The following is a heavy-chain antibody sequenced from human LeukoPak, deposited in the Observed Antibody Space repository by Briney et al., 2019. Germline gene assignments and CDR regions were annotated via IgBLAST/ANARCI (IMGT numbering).Heavy chain of an antibody. CDR1: GFTFDDYA. CDR3: AKGGGSSYYYYGMDV. CDR2: ISWNSGSI. D-gene: IGHD1-26*01. Sequence: GRSLRLSCAASGFTFDDYAMHWVRQAPGKGLEWVSGISWNSGSIGYADSVKGRFTISRDNAKNSLYLQMNSLRAEDTALYYCAKGGGSSYYYYGMDVWGQGTTVTVSS. J-gene: IGHJ6*02. V-gene: IGHV3-9*01.